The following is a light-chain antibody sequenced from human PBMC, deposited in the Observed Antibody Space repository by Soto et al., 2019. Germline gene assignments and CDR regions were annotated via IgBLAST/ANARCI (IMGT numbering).Light chain of an antibody. CDR1: SSDIGGYNY. Sequence: QSALTQPASVSGSPGQSITISCTGTSSDIGGYNYVSWYQQHPGKAPKLMIYDVSNRPSGLSNRFSGSKSGNTASLTISGLQAEDEGDYYCSSYTSRRTVVFGGGTQLTVL. V-gene: IGLV2-14*03. CDR3: SSYTSRRTVV. J-gene: IGLJ2*01. CDR2: DVS.